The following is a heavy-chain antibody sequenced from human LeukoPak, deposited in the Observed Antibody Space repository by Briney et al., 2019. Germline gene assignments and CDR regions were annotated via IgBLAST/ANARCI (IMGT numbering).Heavy chain of an antibody. Sequence: ASVKVSCKASGYTFTSYYMHWVRQAPGQGLEWMGIINPSGGSTSYAQKLQGRVTMTRDTSTSTVYMELSSLRSEDTAVYYCARPKCGGDCYANWFDPWGQGTLVTVSS. J-gene: IGHJ5*02. CDR1: GYTFTSYY. CDR2: INPSGGST. CDR3: ARPKCGGDCYANWFDP. V-gene: IGHV1-46*01. D-gene: IGHD2-21*01.